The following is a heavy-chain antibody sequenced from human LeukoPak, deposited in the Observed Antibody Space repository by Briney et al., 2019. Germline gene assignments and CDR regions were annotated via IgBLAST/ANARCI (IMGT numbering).Heavy chain of an antibody. CDR2: IKEDGNRI. V-gene: IGHV3-7*03. Sequence: GGTLRLSCAASGFTFSSYGMSWVRQAPGKGLEWVANIKEDGNRIYYVDSVKGRFTISRENAKNSLYLQMSSLRAEDTAVYYCAKDRIGAVMYFDDWGQGTLVTVSS. J-gene: IGHJ4*02. D-gene: IGHD6-13*01. CDR3: AKDRIGAVMYFDD. CDR1: GFTFSSYG.